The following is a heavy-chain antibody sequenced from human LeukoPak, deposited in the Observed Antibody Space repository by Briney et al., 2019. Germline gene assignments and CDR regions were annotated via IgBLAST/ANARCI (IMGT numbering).Heavy chain of an antibody. Sequence: GGSLRLSCAGSGFIFKNYGLVWVRQAPGKGLEWVSAISNDGGGTTYADFVKGLFSVSRDNSKNTLFLQMNSLRAEDTALYYCAKGSSGYFFDLWGQGTLVTVSS. V-gene: IGHV3-23*01. D-gene: IGHD3-22*01. CDR2: ISNDGGGT. CDR3: AKGSSGYFFDL. J-gene: IGHJ4*02. CDR1: GFIFKNYG.